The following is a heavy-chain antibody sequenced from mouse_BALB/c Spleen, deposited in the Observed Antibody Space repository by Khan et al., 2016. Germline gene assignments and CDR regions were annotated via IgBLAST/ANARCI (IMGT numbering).Heavy chain of an antibody. J-gene: IGHJ2*01. Sequence: EVELVESGGGLVQPGGSRKLSCAASGFPFSRFGMHWVRQAPEKGLEWVAYISSGRSTIYYADTLKGRFTISRDNPKNALFLQMTSLRSEDTAMYYCARGDYWGQGTTLTVSS. CDR1: GFPFSRFG. V-gene: IGHV5-17*02. CDR2: ISSGRSTI. CDR3: ARGDY.